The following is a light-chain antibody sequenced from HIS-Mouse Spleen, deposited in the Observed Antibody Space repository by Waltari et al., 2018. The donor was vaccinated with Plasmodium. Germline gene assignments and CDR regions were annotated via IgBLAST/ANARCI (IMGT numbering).Light chain of an antibody. J-gene: IGKJ5*01. CDR2: AAS. CDR1: QGISSY. CDR3: QQLNSYPIT. V-gene: IGKV1-9*01. Sequence: IQLTQSPSFLSASVGDRVPITCRASQGISSYLAWYQQKPGKVPKLLIYAASTLQSGVPSRFSGSGSGTEFTLTISSLQPEDCATYYCQQLNSYPITFGQGRRLEIK.